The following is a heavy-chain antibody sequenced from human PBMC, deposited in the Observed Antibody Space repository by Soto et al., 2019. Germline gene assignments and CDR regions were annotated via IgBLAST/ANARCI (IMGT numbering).Heavy chain of an antibody. V-gene: IGHV4-59*08. CDR2: IYYSGST. Sequence: SETLSLTCTVSGGSISSYYWSWIRQPPGKGLEWIGYIYYSGSTNYNPSLKSRVTISVDTSKNQFSLKLSSVTAADTAVYYCARSDSSGYYFWFDPWGQGTLVTVSS. CDR1: GGSISSYY. CDR3: ARSDSSGYYFWFDP. J-gene: IGHJ5*02. D-gene: IGHD3-22*01.